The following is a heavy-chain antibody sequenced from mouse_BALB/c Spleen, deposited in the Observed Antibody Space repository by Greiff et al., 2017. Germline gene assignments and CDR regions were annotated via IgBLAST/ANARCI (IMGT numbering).Heavy chain of an antibody. CDR1: GYSFTGYF. J-gene: IGHJ3*01. D-gene: IGHD1-1*01. CDR2: INPYNGDT. CDR3: ARGDYYGSSRFAY. V-gene: IGHV1-20*02. Sequence: EVQLQQSGPELVKPGASVKISCKASGYSFTGYFMNWVMQSHGKSLEWIGRINPYNGDTFYNQKFKGKATLTVDKSSSTAHMELRSLASEDSAVYYCARGDYYGSSRFAYWGQGTLVTVSA.